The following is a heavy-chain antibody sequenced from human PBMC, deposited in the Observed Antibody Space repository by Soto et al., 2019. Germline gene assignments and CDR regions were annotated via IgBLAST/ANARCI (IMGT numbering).Heavy chain of an antibody. Sequence: LSLTCTVSGGSISSRVYFWSWIRQHPGKGLEWIGHIYYNGSTYYNPSLKNRLTLSIDTSQNHFSLQLRSLTAADTALYFCASLVALSESGDYFGNYFDYWGQGTLVTVSS. J-gene: IGHJ4*02. V-gene: IGHV4-31*03. CDR1: GGSISSRVYF. CDR3: ASLVALSESGDYFGNYFDY. D-gene: IGHD3-3*01. CDR2: IYYNGST.